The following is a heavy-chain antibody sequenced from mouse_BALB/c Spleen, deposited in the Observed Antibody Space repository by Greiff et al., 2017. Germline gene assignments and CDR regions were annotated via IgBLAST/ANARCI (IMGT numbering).Heavy chain of an antibody. D-gene: IGHD2-1*01. CDR3: ARWGNYFPMDY. J-gene: IGHJ4*01. CDR1: GFNIKDTY. V-gene: IGHV14-3*02. Sequence: VQLQQSGAELVKPGASVKLSCTASGFNIKDTYMHWVKQRPEQGLEWIGRIDPANGNTKYDPKFQGKATITADTSSNTAYLQLSSLTSEDTAVYYCARWGNYFPMDYWGQGTSVTVSS. CDR2: IDPANGNT.